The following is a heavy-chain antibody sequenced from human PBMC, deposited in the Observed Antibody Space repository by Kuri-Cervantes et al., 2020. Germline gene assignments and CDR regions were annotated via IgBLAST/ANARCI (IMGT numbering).Heavy chain of an antibody. Sequence: LRLSCTVSGGSISSGGYYWSWIRQHPGKGLEWIGYIYYSGSTYFDPSLKSRVAISVDTSKNQFSLKLSSVTAADTAVYYCARGKRYNWNYGGNFDYWGQGTLVTVSS. V-gene: IGHV4-31*03. D-gene: IGHD1-7*01. CDR2: IYYSGST. CDR3: ARGKRYNWNYGGNFDY. CDR1: GGSISSGGYY. J-gene: IGHJ4*02.